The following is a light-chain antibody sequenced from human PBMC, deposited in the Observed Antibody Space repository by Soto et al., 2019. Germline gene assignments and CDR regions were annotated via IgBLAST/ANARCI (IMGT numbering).Light chain of an antibody. CDR3: QQRSNWLMYT. V-gene: IGKV3-11*01. J-gene: IGKJ2*01. CDR1: QSVSSY. CDR2: DAS. Sequence: EIVLTQSPATLSLSPGERATLSCRASQSVSSYLAWYQQKPGQAPRLLIYDASNRATGIPARFSGSGSGTDFTLTLGSLEPEDFAVYYCQQRSNWLMYTFGQGTKLEIK.